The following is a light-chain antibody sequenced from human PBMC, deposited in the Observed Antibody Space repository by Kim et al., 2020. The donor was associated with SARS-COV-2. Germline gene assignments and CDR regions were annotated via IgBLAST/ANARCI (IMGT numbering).Light chain of an antibody. CDR3: AAWDDSLSGGV. V-gene: IGLV1-47*01. CDR2: RNN. J-gene: IGLJ2*01. Sequence: ELTQPPSASGTPGQRVTISCSGSSFNIGSNYVYWYQQFPGTAPKLLIYRNNQRPSGVPDRFSGSKSGTSASLAISGLRSEDEADYYCAAWDDSLSGGVFGGGTQLTVL. CDR1: SFNIGSNY.